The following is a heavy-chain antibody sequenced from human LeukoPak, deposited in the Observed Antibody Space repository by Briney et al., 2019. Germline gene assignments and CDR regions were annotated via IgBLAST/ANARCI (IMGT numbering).Heavy chain of an antibody. V-gene: IGHV1-8*01. D-gene: IGHD2-15*01. CDR3: ARGAVSPDCNGGSCYAFDY. CDR2: MNPDSGNA. Sequence: ASVKVSCKASGYKFTSDINWMRHAPGQGLEWMGWMNPDSGNAEYAQKFQGRVTMTRDNSISTAYMELRSLRSEDTAVYYCARGAVSPDCNGGSCYAFDYLGQGTMVTVSS. CDR1: GYKFTSD. J-gene: IGHJ4*02.